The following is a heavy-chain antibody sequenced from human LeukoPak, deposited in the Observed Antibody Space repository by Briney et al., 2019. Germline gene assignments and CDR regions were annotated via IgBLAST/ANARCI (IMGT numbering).Heavy chain of an antibody. CDR3: ARGSIAAAVDY. CDR1: GFTFSSYW. D-gene: IGHD6-13*01. CDR2: INTDGSTT. V-gene: IGHV3-74*01. Sequence: GGSLRLSCAASGFTFSSYWMHWVRQAPGKGLVWVSRINTDGSTTNYADSVKGRFTISRDNSKNTLYLQMNSLRAEDTAVYYCARGSIAAAVDYWGQGTLVTVSS. J-gene: IGHJ4*02.